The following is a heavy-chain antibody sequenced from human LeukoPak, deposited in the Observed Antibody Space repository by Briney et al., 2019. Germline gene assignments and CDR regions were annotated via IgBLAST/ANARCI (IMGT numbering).Heavy chain of an antibody. CDR1: GGSFSGYY. V-gene: IGHV4-34*01. D-gene: IGHD2-2*01. CDR3: ATGPLYCSSTSCFGVFHY. Sequence: SETLSLTCAVYGGSFSGYYWSWIRQPPGKGLEWIGEINHSGSTNYNPSLKSRVTISVDTSKNQFSLKLSSVTAADTAVYYCATGPLYCSSTSCFGVFHYWGQGTLVTVSS. J-gene: IGHJ4*02. CDR2: INHSGST.